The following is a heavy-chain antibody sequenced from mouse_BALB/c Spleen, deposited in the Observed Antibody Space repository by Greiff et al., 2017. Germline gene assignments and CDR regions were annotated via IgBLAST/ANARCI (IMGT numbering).Heavy chain of an antibody. D-gene: IGHD2-3*01. Sequence: VQLHQSGPELVKPGASVKISCKASGYAFSSSWMNWVKQRPGQGLEWIGRIYPGDGDTNYNGKFKGKATLTADKSSSTAYMQLSSLTSVDSAVYFCASDGPSWFAYWGQGTLVTVSA. V-gene: IGHV1-82*01. J-gene: IGHJ3*01. CDR3: ASDGPSWFAY. CDR2: IYPGDGDT. CDR1: GYAFSSSW.